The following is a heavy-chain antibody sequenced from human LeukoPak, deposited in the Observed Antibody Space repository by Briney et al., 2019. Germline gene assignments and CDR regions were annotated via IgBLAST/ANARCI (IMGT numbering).Heavy chain of an antibody. J-gene: IGHJ4*02. Sequence: GGSLRLSCAASGFSFSNYGMNWVRQAPGKGLEWVSGITGHGDTTYYADSVKGRFTISRDNSRNTVYLQMNSLRAEDTAVYYCAAVTPPDYWGQGTLVTVSS. V-gene: IGHV3-23*01. CDR2: ITGHGDTT. CDR1: GFSFSNYG. CDR3: AAVTPPDY. D-gene: IGHD4-23*01.